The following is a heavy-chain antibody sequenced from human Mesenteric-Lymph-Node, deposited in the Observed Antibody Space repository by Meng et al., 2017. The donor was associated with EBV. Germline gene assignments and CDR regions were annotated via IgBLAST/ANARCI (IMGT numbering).Heavy chain of an antibody. CDR2: IYYGGSP. V-gene: IGHV4-59*03. J-gene: IGHJ4*02. CDR1: GGSIRSYY. CDR3: ATYVGGQSYFFDN. D-gene: IGHD3-10*01. Sequence: HVQLQEPGPGLLKPSETLSLTCTVSGGSIRSYYWSWIRQPPGKGLEWIGCIYYGGSPNYNPSLKSRVTISADTSKKQFSLNLSSVTAADTAVYYCATYVGGQSYFFDNWGQGTLVTVSS.